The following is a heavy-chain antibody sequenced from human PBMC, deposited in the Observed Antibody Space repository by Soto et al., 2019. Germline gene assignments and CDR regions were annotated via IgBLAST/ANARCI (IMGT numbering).Heavy chain of an antibody. CDR2: IKSKTDGGTT. CDR3: TTDRRLDYYDGSGYRLGGGYYYGMDV. CDR1: GFTFSNAW. J-gene: IGHJ6*02. D-gene: IGHD3-22*01. Sequence: EVQLVESGGGLVKPGGSLRLSCAASGFTFSNAWMSWVRQAPGKGLEWVGRIKSKTDGGTTDYAAPVKGRFTISRDDSKNTLYLQMNSLKTEDTAVYYCTTDRRLDYYDGSGYRLGGGYYYGMDVWGQGTTVTVSS. V-gene: IGHV3-15*01.